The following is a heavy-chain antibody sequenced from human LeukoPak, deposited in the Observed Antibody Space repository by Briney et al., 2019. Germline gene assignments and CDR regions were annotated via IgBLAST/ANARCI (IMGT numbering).Heavy chain of an antibody. CDR1: GGSFSGYY. CDR2: INHSGST. D-gene: IGHD3-22*01. J-gene: IGHJ4*02. CDR3: ARRDSSGYYLDY. Sequence: SSETLSLTCAVYGGSFSGYYWSWIRQPPGKGLEWIGEINHSGSTNYNPSLKSRVTISVDTSKNQFSLKLSSVTAADTAVYYCARRDSSGYYLDYWGQGTLVTVSS. V-gene: IGHV4-34*01.